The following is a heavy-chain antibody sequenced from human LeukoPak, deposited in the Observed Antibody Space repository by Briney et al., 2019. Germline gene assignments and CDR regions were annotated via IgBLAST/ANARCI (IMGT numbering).Heavy chain of an antibody. D-gene: IGHD2-21*01. J-gene: IGHJ4*02. CDR2: ISYSGNT. Sequence: SETLSLTCTVSGDSINNYYWGWIRQPPDKGLEWIGYISYSGNTNYNPSLKSRVTISVDTSKNQFSLRLNSVTAADTAVYYCARAPYCGGDCYDYWGQGTLVTVSS. CDR1: GDSINNYY. CDR3: ARAPYCGGDCYDY. V-gene: IGHV4-59*01.